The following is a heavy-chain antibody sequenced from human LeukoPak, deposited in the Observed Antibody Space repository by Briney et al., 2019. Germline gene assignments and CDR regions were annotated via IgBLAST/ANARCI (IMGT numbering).Heavy chain of an antibody. J-gene: IGHJ4*02. CDR3: AKGPYYYDSSGYYDY. D-gene: IGHD3-22*01. CDR2: ISGSGGST. V-gene: IGHV3-23*01. CDR1: GFTVSSNY. Sequence: GGSLRLSCAASGFTVSSNYMSWVRQAPGKGLEWVSAISGSGGSTYYADSVKGRFTISRDNSKNTLYLQMNSLRAEDTAVYYCAKGPYYYDSSGYYDYWGQGTLVTVSS.